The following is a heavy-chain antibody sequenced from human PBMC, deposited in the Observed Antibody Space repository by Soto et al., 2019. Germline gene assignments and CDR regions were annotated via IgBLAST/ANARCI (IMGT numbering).Heavy chain of an antibody. CDR3: AKAARYYYVSSGYYFDY. V-gene: IGHV3-43*01. D-gene: IGHD3-22*01. CDR1: GFTFDDYT. CDR2: ISWDGGST. J-gene: IGHJ4*02. Sequence: EVQLVESGGVVVQPGGSLRLSCAASGFTFDDYTMHWVRQAPGKGLEWVSLISWDGGSTYYADSVKGRFTISRDNSKNSLYLQMNSLRTEDTALYYCAKAARYYYVSSGYYFDYWGQGTLVTVSS.